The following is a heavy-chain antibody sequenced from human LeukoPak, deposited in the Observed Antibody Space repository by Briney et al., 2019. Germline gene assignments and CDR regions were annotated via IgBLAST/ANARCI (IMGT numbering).Heavy chain of an antibody. Sequence: GGSLRLSCVASGFTFSHYAMSWVRQAPGKGLEWVSAVSGRGDDTYYADSVKGRFTISRDNSKNTLSLELNSLRAEDAAIYYCPRGYTFGNFDYWGQGALVTVSS. CDR3: PRGYTFGNFDY. V-gene: IGHV3-23*01. D-gene: IGHD5-18*01. CDR1: GFTFSHYA. J-gene: IGHJ4*02. CDR2: VSGRGDDT.